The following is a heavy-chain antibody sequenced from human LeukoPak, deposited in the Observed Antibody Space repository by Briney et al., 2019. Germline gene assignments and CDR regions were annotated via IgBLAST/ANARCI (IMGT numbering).Heavy chain of an antibody. CDR3: ASRSGLLWFGEFNY. D-gene: IGHD3-10*01. J-gene: IGHJ4*02. CDR2: IKHSGST. CDR1: GGSFSGYY. Sequence: SETLSLTCAVYGGSFSGYYWSWIRQPPGKGLEWIGEIKHSGSTNYNPSPKSRVSISVDTSKNQFSLKLSSVTAADTAVYYCASRSGLLWFGEFNYWGQGTLVTVSS. V-gene: IGHV4-34*01.